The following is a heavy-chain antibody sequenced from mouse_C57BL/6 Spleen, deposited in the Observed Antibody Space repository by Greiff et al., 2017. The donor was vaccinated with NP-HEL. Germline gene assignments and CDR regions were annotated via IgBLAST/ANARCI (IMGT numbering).Heavy chain of an antibody. CDR1: GYTFTDYE. V-gene: IGHV1-15*01. CDR2: IDPETGGT. Sequence: QVQLQQSGAELVRPGASVTLSCKASGYTFTDYEMHWVKQTPVHGLEWIGAIDPETGGTAYNQQLKGRAILSADKSSSTAYMELRSLTSEDSAVYYCTRGNLMYYWGQGTSVTFSS. CDR3: TRGNLMYY. J-gene: IGHJ4*01.